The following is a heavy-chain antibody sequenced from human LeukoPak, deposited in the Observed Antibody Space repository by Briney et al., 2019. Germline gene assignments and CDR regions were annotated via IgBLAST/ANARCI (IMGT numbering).Heavy chain of an antibody. J-gene: IGHJ4*02. D-gene: IGHD1-26*01. Sequence: GSLRLSCAASGFTFSSYGMHWVRQAPGKGLEWVAVISYDGSNKYYADSVKGRFTISRDNSKNTLYLQMNSLRAEDTAVYYCAKAVPVFSGSYYPYFDYWGQGTLVTVSS. CDR2: ISYDGSNK. CDR3: AKAVPVFSGSYYPYFDY. V-gene: IGHV3-30*18. CDR1: GFTFSSYG.